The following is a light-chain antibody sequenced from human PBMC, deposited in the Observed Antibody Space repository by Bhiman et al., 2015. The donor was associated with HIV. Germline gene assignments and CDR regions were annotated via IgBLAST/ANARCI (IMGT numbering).Light chain of an antibody. CDR2: YPN. V-gene: IGLV3-21*04. CDR3: QLWDTTSDPFVV. Sequence: SYELTQPLSVSVAPGRTATITCVGNNVGTNSVHWYRQRPGQAPQLVIVYPNDRPSGIPDRFSGSYSGNAATLTISGAEAGDEADYYCQLWDTTSDPFVVFGGGTKLTVL. CDR1: NVGTNS. J-gene: IGLJ2*01.